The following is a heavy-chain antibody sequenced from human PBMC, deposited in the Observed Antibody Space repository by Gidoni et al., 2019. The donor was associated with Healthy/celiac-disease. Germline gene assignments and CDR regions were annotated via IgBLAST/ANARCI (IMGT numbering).Heavy chain of an antibody. V-gene: IGHV4-31*03. D-gene: IGHD3-16*01. CDR3: ARGPAGRGGGGSWFDP. CDR1: GGSISSGGYY. CDR2: IYYSGST. Sequence: KPSQTLSLTCTVSGGSISSGGYYWSWIRQHPGKGLEWIGYIYYSGSTYYNPSLKSRVTISVDTSKNQFSLKLSSVTAADPAVYYCARGPAGRGGGGSWFDPWGQGTLVTVSS. J-gene: IGHJ5*02.